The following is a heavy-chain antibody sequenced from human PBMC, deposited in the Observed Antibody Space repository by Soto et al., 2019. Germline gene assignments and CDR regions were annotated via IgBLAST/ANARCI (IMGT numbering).Heavy chain of an antibody. D-gene: IGHD6-13*01. CDR3: ARDVSPGSSSLYLDAFDI. CDR1: GFPLSANG. V-gene: IGHV3-7*05. CDR2: INRNGSKK. Sequence: EVQLEESGGDLVQPGGSLRLPCPAPGFPLSANGMTWARQAPGKGRKWVANINRNGSKKSYLDSVRGRFTISRDNVGNSLYLQMDSLRADDTALYYCARDVSPGSSSLYLDAFDIWGQGTMVTVSS. J-gene: IGHJ3*02.